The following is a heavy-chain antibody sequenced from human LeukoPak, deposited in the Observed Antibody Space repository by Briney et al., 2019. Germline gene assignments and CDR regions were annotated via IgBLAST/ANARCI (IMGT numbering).Heavy chain of an antibody. CDR2: VDPEDGET. CDR3: AAMVRADY. J-gene: IGHJ4*02. Sequence: ASVKVSCKVSGYTFTDYYMHWVQQAPGKGLEWIGLVDPEDGETIYAEKFQGRVTITADTSTDTAYMELSSLRSEDTAVYYCAAMVRADYWGQGTLVTVSS. D-gene: IGHD3-10*01. CDR1: GYTFTDYY. V-gene: IGHV1-69-2*01.